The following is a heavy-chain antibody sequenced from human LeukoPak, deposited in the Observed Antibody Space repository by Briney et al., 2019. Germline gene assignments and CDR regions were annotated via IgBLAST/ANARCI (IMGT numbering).Heavy chain of an antibody. V-gene: IGHV3-21*01. CDR1: GFTFSSYS. J-gene: IGHJ6*03. D-gene: IGHD3-10*01. Sequence: GGSLRLSCAASGFTFSSYSMNWVRQAPGKGLEWVSSISSSSSYIYYADSVKGRFTISRDDAKNSLYLQMNSLRAEDTAVYYCARGITMVRGTYYMDVWGKGTTVTVSS. CDR2: ISSSSSYI. CDR3: ARGITMVRGTYYMDV.